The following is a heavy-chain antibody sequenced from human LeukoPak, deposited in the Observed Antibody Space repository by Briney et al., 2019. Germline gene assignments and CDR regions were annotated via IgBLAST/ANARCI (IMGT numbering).Heavy chain of an antibody. CDR3: ARGVVPASHFDY. CDR1: GGSISYYY. V-gene: IGHV4-4*07. J-gene: IGHJ4*02. CDR2: IYTSEGT. Sequence: PSETLSLTCSVSGGSISYYYWTWIRQPAGKGLEWIGRIYTSEGTNYNPSLKSRVTMSVDTSKNQFSLKLSSVTAADTAVYYCARGVVPASHFDYWGQGTLVTVSS. D-gene: IGHD2-2*01.